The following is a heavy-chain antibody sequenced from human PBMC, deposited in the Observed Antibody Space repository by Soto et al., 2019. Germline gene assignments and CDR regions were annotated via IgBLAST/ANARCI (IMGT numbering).Heavy chain of an antibody. CDR2: IDYSRST. CDR3: ARRPRVWCAELGYNYYCGMDV. V-gene: IGHV4-39*01. CDR1: GGSISSSSYY. Sequence: QLQLQESGPGLVKPSETLSLSCSVSGGSISSSSYYWGWIRQRPGKGLEWIGNIDYSRSTFYNACLQSRVTISEDTAKTQSTLKLHSATHADTAVYYCARRPRVWCAELGYNYYCGMDVWVQGPTVIVPS. J-gene: IGHJ6*02. D-gene: IGHD3-10*01.